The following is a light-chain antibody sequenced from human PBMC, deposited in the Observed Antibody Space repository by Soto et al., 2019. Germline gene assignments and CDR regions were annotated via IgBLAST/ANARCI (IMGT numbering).Light chain of an antibody. CDR2: GGS. J-gene: IGKJ4*01. Sequence: DIQMTQSPSSLSASVGDRVTITCRASQSIGSYLNWYQQKPGKAPNLLIHGGSILQGGVPSRFSGSGSGTDFTLTISSLQPEDSAIYYCQQSFSAPSALTFGGGTKVDI. V-gene: IGKV1-39*01. CDR1: QSIGSY. CDR3: QQSFSAPSALT.